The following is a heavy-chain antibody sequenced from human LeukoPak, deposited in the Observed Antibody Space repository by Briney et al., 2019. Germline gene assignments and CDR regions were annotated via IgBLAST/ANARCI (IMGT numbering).Heavy chain of an antibody. CDR1: GGSFSFNY. CDR3: ARGEVSQTYYFDY. CDR2: INHSGST. Sequence: SETLSLTCAVYGGSFSFNYWIWIRQPPGKGLEWIGEINHSGSTNYNPSLKSRVTISVDTSKNQFSLKLSSVTAADSAVYYCARGEVSQTYYFDYWGQGTLVTVSS. J-gene: IGHJ4*02. V-gene: IGHV4-34*01.